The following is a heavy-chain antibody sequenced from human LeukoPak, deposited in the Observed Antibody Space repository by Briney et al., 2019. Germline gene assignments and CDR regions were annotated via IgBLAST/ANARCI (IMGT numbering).Heavy chain of an antibody. CDR1: GYSISSGYY. V-gene: IGHV4-38-2*01. D-gene: IGHD3-22*01. J-gene: IGHJ4*02. Sequence: SETLSLTCAVSGYSISSGYYWGWIRQPPGKGLEWIGSIYHSGSTHYNPSLRSRVTISVDTSKNQFSLKLSSVTAADTAVYYCARGLYYYDSSGSDYWGQGTLVTVSS. CDR2: IYHSGST. CDR3: ARGLYYYDSSGSDY.